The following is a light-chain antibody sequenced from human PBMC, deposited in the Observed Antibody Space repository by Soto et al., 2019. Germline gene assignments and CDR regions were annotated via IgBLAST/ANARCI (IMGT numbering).Light chain of an antibody. Sequence: QSALTQPASVSGSPGRSITMSCTGTSSDVGGYNYVSWYQQHPGKAPKLMIFDVSNRPSGVSNRFSGSKSGNTASLTISGLQAEDEADYYCSSYTSSSTVVFGGGTQLTVL. J-gene: IGLJ2*01. CDR2: DVS. V-gene: IGLV2-14*01. CDR3: SSYTSSSTVV. CDR1: SSDVGGYNY.